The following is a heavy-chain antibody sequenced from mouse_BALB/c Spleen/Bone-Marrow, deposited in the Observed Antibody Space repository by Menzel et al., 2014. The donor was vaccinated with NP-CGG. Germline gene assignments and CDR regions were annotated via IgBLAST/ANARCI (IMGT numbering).Heavy chain of an antibody. CDR2: IYPGDGDT. D-gene: IGHD2-14*01. CDR1: GYAFSSYW. Sequence: VQLQQSGAELVRPGSSVKISCKASGYAFSSYWMNWVKQRPGQGLEWIGQIYPGDGDTNYNGNFKDKATLTVDRSSSTAFMQLSSLTSEDSAVYFCARLYRDPHFATDYWGPGTSVTVSS. J-gene: IGHJ4*01. CDR3: ARLYRDPHFATDY. V-gene: IGHV1-80*01.